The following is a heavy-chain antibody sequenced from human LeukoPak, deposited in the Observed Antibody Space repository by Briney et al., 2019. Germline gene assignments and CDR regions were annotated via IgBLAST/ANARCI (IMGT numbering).Heavy chain of an antibody. CDR2: IYYSGST. J-gene: IGHJ4*02. Sequence: SETLSLTCTVSGGSISSYYWSWIRQPPGKGLEWIGYIYYSGSTNYNPSLKSRVTISVDTSKNQFSLKLSSVTAADTAVYYCARVLKPDPRSYYFDYWGQGTLVTVSS. CDR1: GGSISSYY. CDR3: ARVLKPDPRSYYFDY. V-gene: IGHV4-59*01. D-gene: IGHD3-16*02.